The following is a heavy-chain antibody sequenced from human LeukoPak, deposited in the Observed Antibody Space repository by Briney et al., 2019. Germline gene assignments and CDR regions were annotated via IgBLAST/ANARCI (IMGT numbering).Heavy chain of an antibody. CDR1: GGTFSSYA. Sequence: ASVKVSCKASGGTFSSYAISWVRQAPGQGLEWMGGIIPIFGTANYAQKLQGRVTITADESTSTAYMELSSLRSEDTAVYYCARGENCSSTSCQLAKFDYWGQGTLVTVSS. CDR3: ARGENCSSTSCQLAKFDY. V-gene: IGHV1-69*13. D-gene: IGHD2-2*01. CDR2: IIPIFGTA. J-gene: IGHJ4*02.